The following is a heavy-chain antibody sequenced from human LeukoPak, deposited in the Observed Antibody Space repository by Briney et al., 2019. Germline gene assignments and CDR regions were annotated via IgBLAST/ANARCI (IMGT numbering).Heavy chain of an antibody. V-gene: IGHV1-2*06. Sequence: GASVKVSCKASGYTFTGYSMHWVRQAPGQGLEWMGRINPNSGGTNYAQKFQARVTMTRDTSISTAYMELSRLRSDDTAVYYCARSWFRVIAYMDVWGKGTTVTVSS. J-gene: IGHJ6*03. CDR1: GYTFTGYS. D-gene: IGHD2/OR15-2a*01. CDR2: INPNSGGT. CDR3: ARSWFRVIAYMDV.